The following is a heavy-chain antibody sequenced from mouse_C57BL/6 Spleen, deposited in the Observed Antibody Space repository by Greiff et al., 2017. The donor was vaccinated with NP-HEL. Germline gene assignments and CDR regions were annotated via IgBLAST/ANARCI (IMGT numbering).Heavy chain of an antibody. J-gene: IGHJ2*01. CDR3: ARLACYSSDY. D-gene: IGHD2-5*01. CDR2: INPNSGST. CDR1: GYTFTSYW. Sequence: QVQLQQPGAELVKPGASVKLSCKASGYTFTSYWMHWVKQRPGQGLEWIGMINPNSGSTNYNEKFKSKATLTVDTSSSPAYMQLSSLTSEDSAVYDCARLACYSSDYWGQGTTLTVSS. V-gene: IGHV1-64*01.